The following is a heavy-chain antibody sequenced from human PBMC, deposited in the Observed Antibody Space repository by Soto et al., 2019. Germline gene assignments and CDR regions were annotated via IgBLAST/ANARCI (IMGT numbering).Heavy chain of an antibody. D-gene: IGHD2-15*01. J-gene: IGHJ4*02. V-gene: IGHV3-23*05. CDR3: TKGRVPDGIYSFDY. CDR2: IDLSGTTR. Sequence: GRSLRLSCAASGFSFSDYSMNWVRQAPGRGQEWVAFIDLSGTTRDNRESVKGRFTISKDKSMNTVYLQINSLRVEDAAVYYCTKGRVPDGIYSFDYWGKGALFTVSS. CDR1: GFSFSDYS.